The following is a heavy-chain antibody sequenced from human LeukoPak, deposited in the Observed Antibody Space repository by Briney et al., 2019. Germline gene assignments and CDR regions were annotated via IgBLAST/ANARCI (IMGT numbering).Heavy chain of an antibody. CDR1: GGSISSGTYY. V-gene: IGHV4-61*02. CDR2: IYTRGST. Sequence: SQTLSLTCTVSGGSISSGTYYWSWIRQPAGKGLEWIGRIYTRGSTDYNPSLKSRVTISVDTSKNQFSLKLSSVTAADTAVYHCAGRQQPKPYYYYYMDVWGKGTTVTVSS. J-gene: IGHJ6*03. CDR3: AGRQQPKPYYYYYMDV. D-gene: IGHD6-13*01.